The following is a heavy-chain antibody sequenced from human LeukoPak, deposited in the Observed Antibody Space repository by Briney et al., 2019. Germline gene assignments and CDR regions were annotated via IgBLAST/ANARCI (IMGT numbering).Heavy chain of an antibody. CDR1: EYSFTTYW. V-gene: IGHV5-51*01. D-gene: IGHD6-6*01. CDR3: ARQISIAATYYFDY. J-gene: IGHJ4*02. CDR2: IYPGDSDT. Sequence: GESLKISCKGFEYSFTTYWISWVRQMPGKGLEWMGIIYPGDSDTRYSPSFQGQVTISADKSISTAYLQWSSLKASDTAMYYCARQISIAATYYFDYWGQGTLVTVSS.